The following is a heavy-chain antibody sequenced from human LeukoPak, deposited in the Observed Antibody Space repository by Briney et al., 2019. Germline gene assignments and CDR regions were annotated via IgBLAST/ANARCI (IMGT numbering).Heavy chain of an antibody. CDR1: GGSISSYY. J-gene: IGHJ4*02. CDR3: AGGYCSGGSCSSGSSFVY. D-gene: IGHD2-15*01. CDR2: IYTSGST. V-gene: IGHV4-4*07. Sequence: SETLSLTCTVSGGSISSYYWSWIRQPAGKGLEWIGRIYTSGSTNYNPFLKSRVTMSVDTSKNQFSLKLSSVTAADTAVYYCAGGYCSGGSCSSGSSFVYWGQGTLVTVSS.